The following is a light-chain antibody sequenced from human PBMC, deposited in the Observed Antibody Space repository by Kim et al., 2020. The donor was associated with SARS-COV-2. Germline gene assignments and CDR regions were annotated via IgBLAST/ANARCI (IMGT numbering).Light chain of an antibody. Sequence: EIVLTQSPATLSVSPGERATLSCRASQSVSSNLAWYQQKPGQAPRLLIYGASTRATGIPARFSGSGSGTVFTTTISSLQAGDFAVYYCQQYNSLPAELTFGGGTKVDIK. CDR2: GAS. CDR3: QQYNSLPAELT. V-gene: IGKV3-15*01. CDR1: QSVSSN. J-gene: IGKJ4*01.